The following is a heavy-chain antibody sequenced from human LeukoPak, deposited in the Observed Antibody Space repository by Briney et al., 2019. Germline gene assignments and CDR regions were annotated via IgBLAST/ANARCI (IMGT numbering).Heavy chain of an antibody. D-gene: IGHD5-24*01. CDR2: IRGSGGST. V-gene: IGHV3-23*01. Sequence: GGTLRLSCAASGFTFSSYAMSWVRQAPGKGLEWVSYIRGSGGSTYYADSVKGRFTISRDNSKNTLYLQMNSLRAEDTAVYYCAKAREYYNGLIDYWGQGTLVTVSS. CDR1: GFTFSSYA. J-gene: IGHJ4*02. CDR3: AKAREYYNGLIDY.